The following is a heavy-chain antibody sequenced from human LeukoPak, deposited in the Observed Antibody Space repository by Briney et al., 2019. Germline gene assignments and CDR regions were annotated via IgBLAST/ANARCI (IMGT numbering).Heavy chain of an antibody. J-gene: IGHJ6*02. CDR1: GGSISGNYY. D-gene: IGHD3-10*01. V-gene: IGHV4-31*03. CDR2: IYYSGST. Sequence: SQTLSVTCTVSGGSISGNYYWSWIRQHPGKGLEWIGFIYYSGSTDYNPSLKGRLTISVDSSNQFSLKLRSVTAADTAIYYCARDSRISMVRGTPYYYGMDVWGQGTTATVSS. CDR3: ARDSRISMVRGTPYYYGMDV.